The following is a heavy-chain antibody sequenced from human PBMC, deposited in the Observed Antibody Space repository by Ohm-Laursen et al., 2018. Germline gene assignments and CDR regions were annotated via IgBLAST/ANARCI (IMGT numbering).Heavy chain of an antibody. CDR2: IYHSGST. J-gene: IGHJ5*02. V-gene: IGHV4-38-2*01. CDR1: GYSISSGYF. CDR3: ARGLWWFDP. Sequence: SDTLSLTCAVSGYSISSGYFWGWIRQPPGKGLEWIGTIYHSGSTYYNPSLKSRVTISVDTSKNQFSLKLSSVTAADTALYYCARGLWWFDPWGQETLVTVSS.